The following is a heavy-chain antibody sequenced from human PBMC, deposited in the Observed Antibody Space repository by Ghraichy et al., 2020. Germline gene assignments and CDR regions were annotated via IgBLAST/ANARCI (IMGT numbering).Heavy chain of an antibody. J-gene: IGHJ4*02. CDR3: ARDRGQGGFDY. D-gene: IGHD1-26*01. Sequence: LSLTCAASGFTFSSYSMNWVRQAPGKGLEWVSSISSSSSYIYYADSVKGRFTISRDNAKNSLYLQMNSLRAEDTAVYYCARDRGQGGFDYWGQGTLVTVSS. CDR2: ISSSSSYI. V-gene: IGHV3-21*01. CDR1: GFTFSSYS.